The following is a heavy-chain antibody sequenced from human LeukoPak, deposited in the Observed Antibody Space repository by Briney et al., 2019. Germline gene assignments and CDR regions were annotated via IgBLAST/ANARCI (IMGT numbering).Heavy chain of an antibody. J-gene: IGHJ4*02. Sequence: ASVKVSCKASGYTFTNYGISWVRQAPGQGLEWMGWISVYNGNTNYAQKLQGRVTMTTDTSTTTAYMEVRSLRSDDTAVYYCARDSSLIVRALDYWGQGTLVTVSS. V-gene: IGHV1-18*01. CDR3: ARDSSLIVRALDY. CDR1: GYTFTNYG. CDR2: ISVYNGNT. D-gene: IGHD3-10*01.